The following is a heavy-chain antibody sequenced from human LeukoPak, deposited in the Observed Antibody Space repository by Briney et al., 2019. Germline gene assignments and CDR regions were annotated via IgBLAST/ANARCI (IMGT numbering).Heavy chain of an antibody. CDR1: GYSISSGHY. CDR3: ARVRYNYGDSDY. V-gene: IGHV4-38-2*01. Sequence: PSETLSLTCAVSGYSISSGHYWGWIRQPPGKGLEWIGTIYHNGNTYYNPSLKSRVTISVDTSKNQFSLKLSSVTAADTAVYYCARVRYNYGDSDYWGQGTLVTVSS. J-gene: IGHJ4*02. D-gene: IGHD5-18*01. CDR2: IYHNGNT.